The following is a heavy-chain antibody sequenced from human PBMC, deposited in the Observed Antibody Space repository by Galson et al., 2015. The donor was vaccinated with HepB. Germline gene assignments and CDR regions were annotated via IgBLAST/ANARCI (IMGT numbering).Heavy chain of an antibody. J-gene: IGHJ4*02. D-gene: IGHD3-10*01. CDR3: ARKAYGSGSYYLDY. CDR1: GFTFSTYS. CDR2: ISGGSNTI. Sequence: SLRLSCAASGFTFSTYSMNWVRQAPGKGLEWVSYISGGSNTIYYADSVKGRFTISRDNAKNSLSLQMNSLRAEDTAVYYCARKAYGSGSYYLDYWGQGTLVTVSS. V-gene: IGHV3-48*01.